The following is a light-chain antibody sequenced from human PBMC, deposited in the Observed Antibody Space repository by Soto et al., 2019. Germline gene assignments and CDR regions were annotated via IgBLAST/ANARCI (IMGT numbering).Light chain of an antibody. CDR2: GAS. V-gene: IGKV3-20*01. Sequence: EIVLTQSPATVSLSPGERATLSCRASQSVTNSLAWYQQKPGQAPRLLIYGASSRATGIPDRFSGTGSETDFTLTINRLEPEDFAVYYCQQYENSPITFGQGTRLEIK. CDR3: QQYENSPIT. CDR1: QSVTNS. J-gene: IGKJ5*01.